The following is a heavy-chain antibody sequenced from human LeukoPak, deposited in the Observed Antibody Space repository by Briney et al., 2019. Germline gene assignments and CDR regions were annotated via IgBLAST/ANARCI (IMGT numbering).Heavy chain of an antibody. J-gene: IGHJ4*02. Sequence: KAGGSLRLSCAASGFTFSSYSMNWVRQAPGKGLVWVSSISSSSSYIYYADSVKGRFTISRDNAKNSLYLQTNSLTAEDTAVYYSAIAPMSSRLVLPVDYWGQGTLVTVSS. V-gene: IGHV3-21*01. D-gene: IGHD2-8*01. CDR3: AIAPMSSRLVLPVDY. CDR2: ISSSSSYI. CDR1: GFTFSSYS.